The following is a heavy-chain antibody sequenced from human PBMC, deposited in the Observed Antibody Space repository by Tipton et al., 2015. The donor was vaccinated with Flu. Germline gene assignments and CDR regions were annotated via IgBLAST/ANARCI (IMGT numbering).Heavy chain of an antibody. J-gene: IGHJ6*02. CDR1: GDSLSDFY. CDR2: IYYNGSS. V-gene: IGHV4-59*01. CDR3: ARSLGRSLHYYYALDV. Sequence: LRLSCTVSGDSLSDFYWSWIRQPPGKGLEWIGFIYYNGSSNYNPSLKGRVTLSVDTSKNQFSLRLSSVTAADTAFYYCARSLGRSLHYYYALDVWCQGTTVTVYS. D-gene: IGHD2-15*01.